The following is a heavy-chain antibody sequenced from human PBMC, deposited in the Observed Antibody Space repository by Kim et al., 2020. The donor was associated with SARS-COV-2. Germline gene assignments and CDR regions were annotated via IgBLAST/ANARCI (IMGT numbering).Heavy chain of an antibody. Sequence: GGSLRLSCAASGFIFSSYGMHWVRQAPGKGLEWVAVISYDGSNKYYADSVKGRFTISRDNSKNTLYLQMNSLRAEDTAVYYCAKKALSRAYYFDYWGQGTLVTVSS. CDR1: GFIFSSYG. J-gene: IGHJ4*02. CDR3: AKKALSRAYYFDY. V-gene: IGHV3-30*18. CDR2: ISYDGSNK.